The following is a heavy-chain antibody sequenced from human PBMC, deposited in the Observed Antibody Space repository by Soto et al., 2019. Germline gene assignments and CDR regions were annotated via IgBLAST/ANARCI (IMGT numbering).Heavy chain of an antibody. Sequence: GESLKISCKGSGDTFTSHWIAWVRQMPGKGLELMGLIYPADSDTRYSPSFEGQVTISVDKSISTAYLQWISLKASDTAMYYCVRPQAKELGTIRGAFDIWGQGTKVTVSS. CDR2: IYPADSDT. CDR3: VRPQAKELGTIRGAFDI. J-gene: IGHJ3*02. V-gene: IGHV5-51*01. D-gene: IGHD3-10*01. CDR1: GDTFTSHW.